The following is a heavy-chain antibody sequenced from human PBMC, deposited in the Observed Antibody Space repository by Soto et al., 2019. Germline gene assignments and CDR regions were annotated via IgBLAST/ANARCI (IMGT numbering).Heavy chain of an antibody. CDR2: IYNDGRV. CDR1: GFTVSSRY. CDR3: AVDSYMAY. Sequence: EVQLVESGGGLVQPGGSLGLSCAASGFTVSSRYMSWVRQAPGKGLEWVSVIYNDGRVYYADSVKGRFTISRDDSKNTLLLQMSSLRVEDPAVYYCAVDSYMAYWGQGTLVTVSS. J-gene: IGHJ4*02. V-gene: IGHV3-66*01.